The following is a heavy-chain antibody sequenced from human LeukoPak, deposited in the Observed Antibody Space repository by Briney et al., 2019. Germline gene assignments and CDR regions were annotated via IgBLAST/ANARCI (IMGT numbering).Heavy chain of an antibody. Sequence: GGSLRLSCGASGFTFSSHWMTWVRQAPGKGVEWVASIRRGGSETYYADSVKGRFSVSRDDTKNSLYLQMNSLSAGDTAVYFCARGPHYGGRVDFFDSWGQGIKVTVSS. CDR1: GFTFSSHW. J-gene: IGHJ4*02. CDR3: ARGPHYGGRVDFFDS. CDR2: IRRGGSET. V-gene: IGHV3-7*01. D-gene: IGHD4-23*01.